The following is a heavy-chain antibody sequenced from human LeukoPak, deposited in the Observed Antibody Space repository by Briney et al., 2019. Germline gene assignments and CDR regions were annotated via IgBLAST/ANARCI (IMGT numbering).Heavy chain of an antibody. J-gene: IGHJ4*02. V-gene: IGHV5-51*01. D-gene: IGHD5-12*01. Sequence: GESLKFFCQASGYSLTSYCIGWGRQKPGKGLEWMGIIYPGDSDTRYSPSFQGQVTISADKSISTAYLQWSSLKASDTAMYYCSRRGGGYDYWGQGTLVTVSP. CDR3: SRRGGGYDY. CDR1: GYSLTSYC. CDR2: IYPGDSDT.